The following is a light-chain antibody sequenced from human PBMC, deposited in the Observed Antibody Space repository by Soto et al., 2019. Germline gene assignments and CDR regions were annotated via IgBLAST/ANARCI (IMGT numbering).Light chain of an antibody. Sequence: EIVLTHSPGTLSLCPGEIATLSCRASQSVSTSYLAWYQQKPGQAPRLLIYGASSRATGIPDRFSGSGSGTDFTLTISRLEPEDFAVYHCQQHGSSGTFGQGTKVDIK. CDR2: GAS. V-gene: IGKV3-20*01. J-gene: IGKJ1*01. CDR3: QQHGSSGT. CDR1: QSVSTSY.